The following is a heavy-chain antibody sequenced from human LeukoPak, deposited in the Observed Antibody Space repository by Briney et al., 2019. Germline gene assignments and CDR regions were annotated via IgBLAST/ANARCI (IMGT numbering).Heavy chain of an antibody. D-gene: IGHD3-22*01. CDR2: INSDGRST. Sequence: TGGSLRLSCAASGFTFSSYWMHWVRQVPGKGLVWVSRINSDGRSTSYADSVKGRFTISRDNAKNTLYLQMNSLRAEHTAVYYCARVDDSNTPGLEYWGQGTLVTVSS. CDR3: ARVDDSNTPGLEY. V-gene: IGHV3-74*01. CDR1: GFTFSSYW. J-gene: IGHJ4*02.